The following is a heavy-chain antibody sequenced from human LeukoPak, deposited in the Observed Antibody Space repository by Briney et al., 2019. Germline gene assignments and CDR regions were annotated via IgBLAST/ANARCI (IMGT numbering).Heavy chain of an antibody. CDR2: INPNSGGT. CDR1: GYTFTGYY. J-gene: IGHJ4*02. V-gene: IGHV1-2*02. CDR3: ARGRSTSITYYFDY. D-gene: IGHD1-14*01. Sequence: ASVKVSCKASGYTFTGYYMHWVRQAPGQGLEWMGWINPNSGGTNYAQNFQGRVTMTRDTSISTAYMELSGPRSDDTAMYYCARGRSTSITYYFDYWGQGTLVTVSS.